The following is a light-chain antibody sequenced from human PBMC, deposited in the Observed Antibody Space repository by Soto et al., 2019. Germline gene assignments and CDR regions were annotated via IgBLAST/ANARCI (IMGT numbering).Light chain of an antibody. Sequence: IVLAQTPTALSLSPGERATLSCRASQSVSSYLAWYHQKPGQDPRLLIYDASNRATGIPGRFSGSGSRTDFTLTISGLGPEHSEVYSSQQCGGSPRYTFGPGTKVDIK. CDR1: QSVSSY. CDR3: QQCGGSPRYT. J-gene: IGKJ3*01. V-gene: IGKV3-20*01. CDR2: DAS.